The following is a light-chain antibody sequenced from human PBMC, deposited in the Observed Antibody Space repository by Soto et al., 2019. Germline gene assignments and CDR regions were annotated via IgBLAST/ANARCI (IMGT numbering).Light chain of an antibody. CDR3: QQYGRSPPIT. V-gene: IGKV3-20*01. CDR1: QSVSSSY. J-gene: IGKJ5*01. Sequence: EIVLTQSPGTLSLSPGERATLSCKASQSVSSSYLAWYRQKPGQAPRLLIHGASSRATGITDRFSGSGSGTDFTLTISRLEPEDFAAYYCQQYGRSPPITFGQGTSLDIK. CDR2: GAS.